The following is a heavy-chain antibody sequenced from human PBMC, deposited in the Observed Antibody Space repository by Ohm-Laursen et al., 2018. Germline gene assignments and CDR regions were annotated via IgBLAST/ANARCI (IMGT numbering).Heavy chain of an antibody. Sequence: SLRLSCAASDFSVSSIYMSWVRQAPGKGLEWVSVIYSGGSTYYADSVKGRFTISKDNSKNTLYLQMNRLRAEDTAVYYCVWTSHIWGQGTMVTVSS. CDR3: VWTSHI. V-gene: IGHV3-53*01. J-gene: IGHJ3*02. D-gene: IGHD2-21*01. CDR2: IYSGGST. CDR1: DFSVSSIY.